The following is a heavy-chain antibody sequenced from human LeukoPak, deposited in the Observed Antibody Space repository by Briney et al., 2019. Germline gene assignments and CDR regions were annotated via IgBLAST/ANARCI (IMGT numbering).Heavy chain of an antibody. Sequence: GASMKVSCKASGYTFTSYYMHWVRQAPGQGLEWMGIINPSGGSTSYAQKFQGRVTMTRDTSTSTVYMELSSLRSEDTAIYYWARDRLLTGVYNYDGLDVRGQGTTVTVSS. D-gene: IGHD7-27*01. CDR2: INPSGGST. J-gene: IGHJ6*02. CDR3: ARDRLLTGVYNYDGLDV. V-gene: IGHV1-46*01. CDR1: GYTFTSYY.